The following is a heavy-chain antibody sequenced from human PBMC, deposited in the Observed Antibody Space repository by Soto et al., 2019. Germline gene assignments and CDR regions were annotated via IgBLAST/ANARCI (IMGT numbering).Heavy chain of an antibody. CDR3: AKNGQPPYYYYGLDV. CDR2: IYYSGST. D-gene: IGHD2-8*01. Sequence: PSETLSLTCTVSGGSISSYYWSWIRQPPGKGLEWIGYIYYSGSTNYNPSLKSRVTISVDTSTATAYMELRSLTSDDTAVYYCAKNGQPPYYYYGLDVWGQGTKVTVSS. V-gene: IGHV4-59*03. CDR1: GGSISSYY. J-gene: IGHJ6*02.